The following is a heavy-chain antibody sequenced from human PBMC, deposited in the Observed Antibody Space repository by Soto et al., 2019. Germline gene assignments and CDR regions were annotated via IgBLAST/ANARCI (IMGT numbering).Heavy chain of an antibody. CDR3: ARGALYCSSTSCLRDYYYGMDV. J-gene: IGHJ6*02. V-gene: IGHV1-69*13. CDR2: IIPSFGTA. Sequence: SVKVSCKSSGGTFSSYAISWVRQAPGQGLEWMGGIIPSFGTANYAQKFQGRVTITADESTSTAYMELSSLRSEDTAVYYCARGALYCSSTSCLRDYYYGMDVWGQGTTVTVSS. D-gene: IGHD2-2*01. CDR1: GGTFSSYA.